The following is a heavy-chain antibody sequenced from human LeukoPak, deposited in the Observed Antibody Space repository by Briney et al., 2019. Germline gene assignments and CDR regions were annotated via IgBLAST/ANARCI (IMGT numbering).Heavy chain of an antibody. CDR1: GFTFSSFA. V-gene: IGHV3-21*01. J-gene: IGHJ3*02. CDR3: ARDFLNAIDI. Sequence: GGSLRLSCTASGFTFSSFAMNWVRQSPGKGLEWVSSISSSSTYIYYADSVKGRFIISRDNAKNSLYLQMNSLRAEDTAVFYCARDFLNAIDIWGQGTMVTVSS. D-gene: IGHD2/OR15-2a*01. CDR2: ISSSSTYI.